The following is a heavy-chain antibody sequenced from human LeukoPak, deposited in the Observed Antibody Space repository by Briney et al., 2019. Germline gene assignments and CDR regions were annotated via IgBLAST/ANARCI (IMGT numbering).Heavy chain of an antibody. CDR1: GGSIASNF. V-gene: IGHV4-4*07. CDR2: ISSSGHT. Sequence: PSETLFLTCSVSGGSIASNFWTWIRQPAGKGLEYIGRISSSGHTNYNPSLLSRVTMSVDTSKNQFSLRLSSVTAADTAVYYCARSPGLADLDYWGQGTLVTVSS. CDR3: ARSPGLADLDY. D-gene: IGHD6-13*01. J-gene: IGHJ4*02.